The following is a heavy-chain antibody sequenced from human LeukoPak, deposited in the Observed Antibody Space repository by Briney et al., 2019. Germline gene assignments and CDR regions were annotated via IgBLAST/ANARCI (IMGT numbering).Heavy chain of an antibody. V-gene: IGHV4-4*07. Sequence: PSETLSLTCTVSGGSISSYYWSWIRQPAGKGLEWIGRIYTSGSTNYNPSLKSRVTMSVDTSKNQFSLKLSSVTAADTAVYYCARPSIPSAAASALDIWGQGTMVTVS. CDR2: IYTSGST. CDR3: ARPSIPSAAASALDI. J-gene: IGHJ3*02. CDR1: GGSISSYY. D-gene: IGHD2-2*01.